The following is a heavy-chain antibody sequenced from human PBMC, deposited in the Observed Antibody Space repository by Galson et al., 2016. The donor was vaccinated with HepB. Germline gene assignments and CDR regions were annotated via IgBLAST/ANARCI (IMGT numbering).Heavy chain of an antibody. D-gene: IGHD3-16*01. Sequence: SLRLSCAASGFIFRSYWMSWVRQAPGKGLEWVANINQDGSEKYYVDSVKGRFTISRDNAKNSLYLQMNSLRAEDTAVYYCARAYSRLGRWRVRYYFDYWGREPWSPSPQ. CDR3: ARAYSRLGRWRVRYYFDY. V-gene: IGHV3-7*01. CDR1: GFIFRSYW. J-gene: IGHJ4*02. CDR2: INQDGSEK.